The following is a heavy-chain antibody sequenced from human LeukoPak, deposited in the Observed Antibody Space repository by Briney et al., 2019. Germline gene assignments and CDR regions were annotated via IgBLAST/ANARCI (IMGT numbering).Heavy chain of an antibody. CDR2: ISGSGVST. CDR3: AKASSGSYYDASDI. CDR1: GFTFSSYG. Sequence: PGGTLRLSCAASGFTFSSYGMSWVRQAPGKGLEWGSAISGSGVSTYYADSVKGRFTISRDNSKNTLYLHMNSLRAEDTAVYYCAKASSGSYYDASDIWGQGTMVTVSS. J-gene: IGHJ3*02. V-gene: IGHV3-23*01. D-gene: IGHD1-26*01.